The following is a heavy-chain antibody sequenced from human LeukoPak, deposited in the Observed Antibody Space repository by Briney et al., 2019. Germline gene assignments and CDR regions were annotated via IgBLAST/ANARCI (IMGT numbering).Heavy chain of an antibody. CDR1: GFTFSDYC. V-gene: IGHV3-30*02. D-gene: IGHD2-15*01. CDR3: AKGGSPRHNWFNS. CDR2: IRNDGSYE. Sequence: GGSLRLSCAASGFTFSDYCMHWVRPAPGKGLEWVAFIRNDGSYEYYPDSVKGRFTISRDNSRNALFLQMNSLRAQDTAVYYFAKGGSPRHNWFNSWGQGTLVTVSS. J-gene: IGHJ5*01.